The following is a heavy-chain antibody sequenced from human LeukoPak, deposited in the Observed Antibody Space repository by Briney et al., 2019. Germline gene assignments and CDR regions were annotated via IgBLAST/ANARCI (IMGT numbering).Heavy chain of an antibody. CDR3: ARADLSGSYYGSFDY. CDR2: IYTSGST. V-gene: IGHV4-61*02. J-gene: IGHJ4*02. CDR1: TGSISSSNHY. D-gene: IGHD1-26*01. Sequence: KPSETLSLTCSVSTGSISSSNHYWVWIRQPAGKGLEWIGRIYTSGSTNYNPSLKSRVTISVDTSKNQFSLKLSSVTAADTAVYYCARADLSGSYYGSFDYWGQGTLVTVSS.